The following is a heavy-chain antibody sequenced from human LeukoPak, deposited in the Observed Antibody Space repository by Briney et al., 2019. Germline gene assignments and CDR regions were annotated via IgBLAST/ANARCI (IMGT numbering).Heavy chain of an antibody. Sequence: PSETLSLTCTVSGGSISGDYWSWIRQSPGKGLEWIAYIHSSGSTSYNPSLKSRVTISVDTSKNEFSLKLTSVNAADTAVYYCARGRRDSSGYYYVYWGQGTLVTVSS. J-gene: IGHJ4*02. D-gene: IGHD3-22*01. V-gene: IGHV4-59*01. CDR2: IHSSGST. CDR1: GGSISGDY. CDR3: ARGRRDSSGYYYVY.